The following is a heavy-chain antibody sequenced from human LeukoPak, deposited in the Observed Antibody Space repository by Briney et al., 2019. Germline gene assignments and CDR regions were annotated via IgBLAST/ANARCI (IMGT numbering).Heavy chain of an antibody. V-gene: IGHV3-74*03. CDR1: GFTFSNYW. CDR3: TRDKKSEESSEIDY. D-gene: IGHD2-2*01. J-gene: IGHJ4*02. Sequence: GGSLRLSCAASGFTFSNYWVHWVRQAPAKGLVWVSRINRDGSTTKYADSVKGRFTVSRDNAKNTPNLQMNRLRAEDTAVYYCTRDKKSEESSEIDYWGQGTLVTVSS. CDR2: INRDGSTT.